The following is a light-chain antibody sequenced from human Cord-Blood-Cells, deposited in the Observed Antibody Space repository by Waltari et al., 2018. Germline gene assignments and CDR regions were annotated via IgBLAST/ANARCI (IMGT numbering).Light chain of an antibody. CDR2: DAS. CDR1: QSASSY. CDR3: QQRSNWPLT. V-gene: IGKV3-11*01. Sequence: EIVLTQSPANLSVSPGERATLACRASQSASSYLAWYQQKPGQAPRPLIYDASNRATGIPARFSCSGSGTDFTLTISSLEPEDFAVYDCQQRSNWPLTFGGGTKVEIK. J-gene: IGKJ4*01.